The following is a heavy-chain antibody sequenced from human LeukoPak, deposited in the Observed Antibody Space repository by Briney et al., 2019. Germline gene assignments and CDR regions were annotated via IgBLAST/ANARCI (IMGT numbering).Heavy chain of an antibody. Sequence: ASVKVSCKASGGTFSSYAISWVRQAPGQGLEWMGRIIPILGIANYAQKFQGRVTITADKSTSTAYMELSGLRSEDTAVYYCARDLRAGYCSGGSCGMDVWGQGTTVTVSS. CDR3: ARDLRAGYCSGGSCGMDV. J-gene: IGHJ6*02. V-gene: IGHV1-69*04. CDR2: IIPILGIA. CDR1: GGTFSSYA. D-gene: IGHD2-15*01.